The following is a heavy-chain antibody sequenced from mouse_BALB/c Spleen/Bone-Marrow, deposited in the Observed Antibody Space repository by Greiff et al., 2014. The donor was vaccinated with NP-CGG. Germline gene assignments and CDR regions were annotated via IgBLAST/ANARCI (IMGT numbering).Heavy chain of an antibody. CDR3: VRDDYYAMDY. V-gene: IGHV7-3*02. Sequence: EVKVEESGGGLVQPGGSLRLSCATSGFTFTDYHMSWVRQPPGKALEWLGFIRNKANGYTTEYSASVKGRFTISRDNSQNILYLQMNALRAEDSATYYCVRDDYYAMDYWGQGTSVTVSS. CDR1: GFTFTDYH. CDR2: IRNKANGYTT. J-gene: IGHJ4*01.